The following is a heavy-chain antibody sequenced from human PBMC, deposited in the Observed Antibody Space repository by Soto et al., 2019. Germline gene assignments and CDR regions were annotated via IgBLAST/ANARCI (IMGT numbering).Heavy chain of an antibody. Sequence: AEASSKASGDTFTSNAMHSLHQDQGQRLEWMGWINAGNGNTKYSQKFQGRVTITRDTSASAAYMELSSLRSEDTAVYYCASAYCGGDCSNYYYSMAVWVQGSTVIVS. CDR1: GDTFTSNA. D-gene: IGHD2-21*02. V-gene: IGHV1-3*01. CDR3: ASAYCGGDCSNYYYSMAV. J-gene: IGHJ6*02. CDR2: INAGNGNT.